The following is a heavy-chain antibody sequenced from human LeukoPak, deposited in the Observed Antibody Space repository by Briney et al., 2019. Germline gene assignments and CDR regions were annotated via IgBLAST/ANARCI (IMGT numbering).Heavy chain of an antibody. CDR3: ARGEGDGSDY. D-gene: IGHD5-24*01. CDR1: GFTFSSYS. V-gene: IGHV3-21*04. CDR2: ISSSSSYI. J-gene: IGHJ4*02. Sequence: GGSLRLSCAASGFTFSSYSMNWVRQAPGKGLEWVSSISSSSSYIYYADSVKGRFTISRHNSKNTLYLQMNSLRAEDTAVYYCARGEGDGSDYWGQGTLVTVSS.